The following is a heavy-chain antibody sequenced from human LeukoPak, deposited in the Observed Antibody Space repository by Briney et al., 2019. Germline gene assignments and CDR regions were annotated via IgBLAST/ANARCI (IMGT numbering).Heavy chain of an antibody. V-gene: IGHV4-39*07. J-gene: IGHJ4*02. CDR1: GGSISSSSYY. CDR3: ARDRRHSTGFDY. D-gene: IGHD2-2*01. CDR2: VYYGGST. Sequence: SETLSLTCTVSGGSISSSSYYWGWIRQPPGQGLEWIGSVYYGGSTDYNPSHKSRVTISVDTSKNQFSLKLSSVSAADTAVYYCARDRRHSTGFDYWGQGTLVTVSS.